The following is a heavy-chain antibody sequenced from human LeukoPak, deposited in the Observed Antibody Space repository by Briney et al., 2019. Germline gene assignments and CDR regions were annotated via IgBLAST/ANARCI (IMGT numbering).Heavy chain of an antibody. D-gene: IGHD4-23*01. CDR3: ARRTTVVKWAAFDI. CDR1: GFTVSGNY. Sequence: GGSLRLSCAASGFTVSGNYMSWVRQAPGKGLEWVSVIYSGGSTYYADSVKGRFTISRDSSKNTLYLQMNSLRAEDTAVYYCARRTTVVKWAAFDIWGQGTMVTVSS. V-gene: IGHV3-66*04. J-gene: IGHJ3*02. CDR2: IYSGGST.